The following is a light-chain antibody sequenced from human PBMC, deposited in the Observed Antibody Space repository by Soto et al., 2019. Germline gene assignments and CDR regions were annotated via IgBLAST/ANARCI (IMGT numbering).Light chain of an antibody. CDR3: AAWDGSVSGWV. CDR2: RNS. J-gene: IGLJ3*02. Sequence: QSVLTQQPSASGTPGQRVTISCSGSSSNIGSKYVNWYQQIPGTAPDLLIYRNSQRASGVPDRFAGSKSGTSASLAISGLRSEDEADYSCAAWDGSVSGWVFGGGTKLTVL. CDR1: SSNIGSKY. V-gene: IGLV1-47*01.